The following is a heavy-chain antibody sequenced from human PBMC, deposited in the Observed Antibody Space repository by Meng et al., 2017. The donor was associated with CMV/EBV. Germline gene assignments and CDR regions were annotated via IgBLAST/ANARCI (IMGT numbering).Heavy chain of an antibody. J-gene: IGHJ1*01. CDR3: ARTGHPDYYDSTSYYTEYFQY. CDR1: GDY. Sequence: GDYWSWIRQHPEKGLEWIGYIYYSGNTYYNPSLKSRVTISVDTSKDQFSLRLISVTAADTAVYYCARTGHPDYYDSTSYYTEYFQYWGQGSLVTVSS. D-gene: IGHD3-22*01. CDR2: IYYSGNT. V-gene: IGHV4-31*02.